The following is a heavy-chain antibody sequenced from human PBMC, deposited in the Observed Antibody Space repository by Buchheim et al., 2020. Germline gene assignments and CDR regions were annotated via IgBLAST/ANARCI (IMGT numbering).Heavy chain of an antibody. CDR2: MNPNSGDT. J-gene: IGHJ4*02. V-gene: IGHV1-8*01. CDR3: TRGPRNWGFDY. D-gene: IGHD7-27*01. Sequence: QVQLVQSGAEVKKPGASVKVSCKASGYTFTNYDINWVRVRQATGQGFEWMGWMNPNSGDTGYAQNFQGRVTMTRSTSISTAYMGLSSLRSEDTAVYYCTRGPRNWGFDYWGQGTL. CDR1: GYTFTNYD.